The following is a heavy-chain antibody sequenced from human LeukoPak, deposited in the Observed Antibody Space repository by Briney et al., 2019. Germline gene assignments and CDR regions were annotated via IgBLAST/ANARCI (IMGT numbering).Heavy chain of an antibody. CDR2: SSSGSSTI. CDR1: GFIFSNYA. J-gene: IGHJ6*02. Sequence: PGGSLRLSCAASGFIFSNYAMNWVRQAPGKGLEWVSYSSSGSSTIYYADSVKGRFTISRDNAKNSLFLQMNSLRAEDTALYHCARNNGMDVWGQGTTVIVSS. V-gene: IGHV3-48*01. CDR3: ARNNGMDV.